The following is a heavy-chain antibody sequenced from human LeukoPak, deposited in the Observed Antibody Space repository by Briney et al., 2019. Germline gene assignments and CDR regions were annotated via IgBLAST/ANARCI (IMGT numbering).Heavy chain of an antibody. V-gene: IGHV4-59*11. CDR2: IYYSGNT. CDR3: AQRFLGSGSNF. D-gene: IGHD3-10*01. Sequence: PSETLSLTCTVSGGSISSHYWSWIRQTPGKGLEWIGYIYYSGNTNSNPSLKSRVTISVDTSKNHFSLKLTSVTAADTAVYYCAQRFLGSGSNFWGQGTLVTVSS. CDR1: GGSISSHY. J-gene: IGHJ4*02.